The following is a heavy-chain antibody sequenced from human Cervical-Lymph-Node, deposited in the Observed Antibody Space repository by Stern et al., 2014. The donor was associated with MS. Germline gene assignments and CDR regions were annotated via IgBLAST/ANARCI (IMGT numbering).Heavy chain of an antibody. Sequence: QLVESGPEVKKPGTSVKVSCKASGFTFTSSAVQWVRQARGQRLGWIGWIVFGSGNTNYAQKFQERVTIPRDMSTSTAYMELSSLRSEDTAVYYCAAEPMYYSDSVGAFDIWGQGTMVTVSS. D-gene: IGHD3-22*01. CDR2: IVFGSGNT. CDR1: GFTFTSSA. J-gene: IGHJ3*02. CDR3: AAEPMYYSDSVGAFDI. V-gene: IGHV1-58*01.